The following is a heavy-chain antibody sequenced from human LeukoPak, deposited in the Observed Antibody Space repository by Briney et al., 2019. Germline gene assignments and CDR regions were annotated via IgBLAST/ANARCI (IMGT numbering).Heavy chain of an antibody. D-gene: IGHD7-27*01. J-gene: IGHJ4*02. CDR2: ISGYDGNT. Sequence: ASVKVSCKASGYTFTSDGISWVRQAPGQGLEWMGWISGYDGNTNYAQKFQGRVTMTTDTSTSTAYMELRSLRSDDTAVYYCVKGGLSGAQGLDYWGQGTLVTVSS. V-gene: IGHV1-18*01. CDR1: GYTFTSDG. CDR3: VKGGLSGAQGLDY.